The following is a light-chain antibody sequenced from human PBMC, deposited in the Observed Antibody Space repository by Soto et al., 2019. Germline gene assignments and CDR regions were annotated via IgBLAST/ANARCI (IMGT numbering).Light chain of an antibody. V-gene: IGKV3-11*01. CDR3: QQRSNWPVT. Sequence: EIVSTQSPTTLSLSPGERATLSCRASQSVSSYLAWYQKKPGQAPRLLIYDASNRATGIPARFSGSGSGTDFNLTISRLETEDFAVYYCQQRSNWPVTFGQGTRLEIK. CDR1: QSVSSY. CDR2: DAS. J-gene: IGKJ5*01.